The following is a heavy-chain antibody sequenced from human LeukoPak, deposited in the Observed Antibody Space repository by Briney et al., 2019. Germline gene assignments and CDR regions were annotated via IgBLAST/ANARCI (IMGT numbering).Heavy chain of an antibody. J-gene: IGHJ4*02. CDR3: ARHRRTYYYGSGSYLDY. CDR2: IYYSGST. CDR1: GGSISSYY. Sequence: SETLSLTCTVSGGSISSYYWSWIRQPPGKGLEWIGSIYYSGSTYYNPSLKSRVTISVDTSKNQFSLKLSSVTAADTAVYYCARHRRTYYYGSGSYLDYWGQGTLVTVSS. D-gene: IGHD3-10*01. V-gene: IGHV4-39*01.